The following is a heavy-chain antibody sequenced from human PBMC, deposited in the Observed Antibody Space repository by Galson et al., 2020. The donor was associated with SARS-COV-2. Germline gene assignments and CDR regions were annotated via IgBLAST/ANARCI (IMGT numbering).Heavy chain of an antibody. V-gene: IGHV3-21*01. D-gene: IGHD3-3*01. CDR2: ISSSSSYK. CDR1: GFIFSDYY. J-gene: IGHJ6*04. CDR3: ARDIKLDYDFWSPTPFVDV. Sequence: GGSLRLSCAASGFIFSDYYMSWVRQAPGKGLEWVSSISSSSSYKYYADSVKGRLTVSRDNAKRSLFLQVNSLRAEDTAVYYCARDIKLDYDFWSPTPFVDVWGKGTTVTVSS.